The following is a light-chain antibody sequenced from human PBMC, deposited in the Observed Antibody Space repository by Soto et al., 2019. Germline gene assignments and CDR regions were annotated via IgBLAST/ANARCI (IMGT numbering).Light chain of an antibody. CDR2: AAS. Sequence: DIQMTQSPSTLSASVGDRFTITFRASQSISSWLAWYQQKPAKAPKRLIYAASSLESGVPSRFSGSGSGTEFTLTISSLQPEDSATYYCLQHKTYPRTFGQGTKVDIK. CDR3: LQHKTYPRT. CDR1: QSISSW. V-gene: IGKV1-5*01. J-gene: IGKJ1*01.